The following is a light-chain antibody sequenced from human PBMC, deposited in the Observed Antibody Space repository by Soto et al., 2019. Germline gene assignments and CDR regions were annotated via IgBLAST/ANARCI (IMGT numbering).Light chain of an antibody. V-gene: IGKV3-11*01. Sequence: EIVLTQSPATLSLSPGERASLSCRASQSVSSYLAWYQQKPGQAPRLLIYDASNRATGIPARFSGIGSGTDFTLTISSLEPEDFAVYYCQQRSSWPLSFCGGTTVEIK. J-gene: IGKJ4*01. CDR3: QQRSSWPLS. CDR2: DAS. CDR1: QSVSSY.